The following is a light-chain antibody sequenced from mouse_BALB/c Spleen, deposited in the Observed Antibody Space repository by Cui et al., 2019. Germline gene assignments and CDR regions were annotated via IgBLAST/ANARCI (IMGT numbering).Light chain of an antibody. CDR3: HQYHRSPHT. V-gene: IGKV4-74*01. CDR1: SSVSSSY. J-gene: IGKJ2*01. Sequence: QIVLTKSPAIMSASLGERVTMTCTASSSVSSSYLHWYQQKPGSSPKLWIYSTSNLASGVPARFSGSGSGTSYSLTISSMEAEDAATYYCHQYHRSPHTFGGGTKLEIK. CDR2: STS.